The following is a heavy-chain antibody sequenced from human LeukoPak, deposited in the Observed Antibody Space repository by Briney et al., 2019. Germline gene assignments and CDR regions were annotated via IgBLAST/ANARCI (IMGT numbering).Heavy chain of an antibody. CDR3: ATIYSGSYLSPFDY. J-gene: IGHJ4*02. V-gene: IGHV3-23*02. CDR2: ISGNGAGT. CDR1: GFTFSSYA. Sequence: GGSLRLSCAASGFTFSSYAMSWVRQAPGKGLEWVSGISGNGAGTYYGDSVKGRFTISRDNSKNTLYLQMNSLRAEDTAVYYCATIYSGSYLSPFDYWGQGTLVTVSS. D-gene: IGHD1-26*01.